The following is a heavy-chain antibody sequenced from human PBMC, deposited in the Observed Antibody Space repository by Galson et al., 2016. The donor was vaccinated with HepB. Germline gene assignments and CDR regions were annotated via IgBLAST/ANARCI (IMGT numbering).Heavy chain of an antibody. CDR2: IIPIFETA. CDR3: ARHEAGFGYYYGMDV. J-gene: IGHJ6*02. V-gene: IGHV1-69*13. CDR1: GGPFSSYG. Sequence: SVKVSCKASGGPFSSYGISWVRQAPGQGLEWMGGIIPIFETAHYAQTFQGRVTITAAESTTTGYMEMSSLRSEDTAVYYCARHEAGFGYYYGMDVWGQGTTFTVSS. D-gene: IGHD3-16*01.